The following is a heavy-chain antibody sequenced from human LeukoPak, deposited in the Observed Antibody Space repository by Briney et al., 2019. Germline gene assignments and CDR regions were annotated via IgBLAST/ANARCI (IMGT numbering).Heavy chain of an antibody. D-gene: IGHD5-24*01. Sequence: GGSLRLSCAASGFTFSSYSMNWVRQAPGKGLEWVSSISSSSSHIYYADSVKGRFTISRDNAKNSLYLQMNSLRSEDTAVYYCASEMATMPYWGQGTLVTVSS. CDR1: GFTFSSYS. CDR3: ASEMATMPY. CDR2: ISSSSSHI. J-gene: IGHJ4*02. V-gene: IGHV3-21*01.